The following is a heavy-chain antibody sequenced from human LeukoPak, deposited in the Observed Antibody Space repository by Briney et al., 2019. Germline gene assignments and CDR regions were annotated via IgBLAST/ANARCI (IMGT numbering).Heavy chain of an antibody. CDR3: ARGGAILAAAVVD. CDR2: INSDGSTT. Sequence: GGSLRLSCAASGFTFRSYWMHWGRQAPGKGLVWVSRINSDGSTTNYADSVKGRFSISRDNAKNTLFLQMNSLRAEDTAVYYCARGGAILAAAVVDWGQGTLVTVSS. D-gene: IGHD6-13*01. V-gene: IGHV3-74*01. J-gene: IGHJ4*02. CDR1: GFTFRSYW.